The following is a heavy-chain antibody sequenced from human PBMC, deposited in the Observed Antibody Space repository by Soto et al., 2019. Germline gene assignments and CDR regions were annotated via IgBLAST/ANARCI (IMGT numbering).Heavy chain of an antibody. CDR2: FDPEDGET. D-gene: IGHD3-16*01. CDR3: ATMGYIMITFGGEYAFDI. J-gene: IGHJ3*02. CDR1: GYTLTELS. Sequence: GASVKVSCKVSGYTLTELSMHWVRQAPGKGLEWMGGFDPEDGETIYAQKFRGRVTMTEDTSTDTAYMELSSLRSEDTAVYYCATMGYIMITFGGEYAFDIWGQGTMVTAS. V-gene: IGHV1-24*01.